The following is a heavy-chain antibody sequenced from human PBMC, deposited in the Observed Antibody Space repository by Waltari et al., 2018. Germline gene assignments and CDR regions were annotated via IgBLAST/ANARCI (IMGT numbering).Heavy chain of an antibody. CDR1: GFSAGDYG. CDR3: ARVWGVTTSDF. D-gene: IGHD4-17*01. CDR2: ISSSGPTI. Sequence: EVQLVESGGGLVQPGGSLRLSCAASGFSAGDYGMNWVRQAPGKGLEWLSFISSSGPTIHYADSVKGRFTVSRDNTKNSLSLQMNSLRAEDTAVYYCARVWGVTTSDFWGQGTLVTVSS. J-gene: IGHJ4*02. V-gene: IGHV3-48*03.